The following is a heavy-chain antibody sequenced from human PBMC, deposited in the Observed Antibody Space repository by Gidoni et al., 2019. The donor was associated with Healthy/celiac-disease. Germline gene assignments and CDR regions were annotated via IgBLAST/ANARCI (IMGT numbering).Heavy chain of an antibody. J-gene: IGHJ4*02. CDR1: GFTFSSYG. V-gene: IGHV3-33*01. CDR3: ARDTTPHSWIVLMRNGLLVGGGFDY. D-gene: IGHD2-8*01. Sequence: QVQLVESGGGVVQPGRSLRLSCAASGFTFSSYGMPWVLTAPGKGLGWVAVIGYYGSNKYYADSVKGRFTISRDNSKNTLYLQMNSLRAEDTAVYYCARDTTPHSWIVLMRNGLLVGGGFDYWGQGTLVTVSS. CDR2: IGYYGSNK.